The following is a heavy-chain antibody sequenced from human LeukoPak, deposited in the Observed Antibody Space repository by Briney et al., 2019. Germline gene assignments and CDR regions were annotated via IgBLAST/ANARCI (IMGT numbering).Heavy chain of an antibody. CDR1: GGTFSSYA. CDR2: IIPIFGTA. D-gene: IGHD1-26*01. Sequence: SVKVSCKASGGTFSSYAISWVRQAPGQGLEWMGGIIPIFGTANYAQKFQGRVTITADESTSTAYMELSSLRSEYTAVYYCAREGGSYWNYYYYYMDVWGKGTTVTISS. J-gene: IGHJ6*03. V-gene: IGHV1-69*13. CDR3: AREGGSYWNYYYYYMDV.